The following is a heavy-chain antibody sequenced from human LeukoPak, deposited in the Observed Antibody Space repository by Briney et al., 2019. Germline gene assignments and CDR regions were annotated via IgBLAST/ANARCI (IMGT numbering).Heavy chain of an antibody. V-gene: IGHV3-23*01. CDR1: GFTFSSYA. Sequence: GGSLRLSCAASGFTFSSYAMSWVRQAPGKGLEWVSAISGSGGSTYYADSVKGRFTISRGNSKNTLYLQMNSLRAEDTAVYYCAKKLLWFGEVIDYWGQGTLVTVSS. CDR2: ISGSGGST. D-gene: IGHD3-10*01. J-gene: IGHJ4*02. CDR3: AKKLLWFGEVIDY.